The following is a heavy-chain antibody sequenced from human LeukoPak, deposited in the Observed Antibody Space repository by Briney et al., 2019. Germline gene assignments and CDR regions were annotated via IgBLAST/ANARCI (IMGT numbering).Heavy chain of an antibody. CDR3: ARPRYSYAMYYFDY. CDR1: GYSFTSYW. Sequence: GESLKISCEGSGYSFTSYWIGRVRQMPGEGLEWIGIIYPGDSDTRYSPSFQGQVTISADKSISTAYLQWSSLKASDTAMYYCARPRYSYAMYYFDYWGQGTLVTVSS. D-gene: IGHD5-18*01. J-gene: IGHJ4*02. V-gene: IGHV5-51*01. CDR2: IYPGDSDT.